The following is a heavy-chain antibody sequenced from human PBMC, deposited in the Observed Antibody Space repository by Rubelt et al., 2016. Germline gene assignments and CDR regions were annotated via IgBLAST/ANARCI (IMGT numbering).Heavy chain of an antibody. D-gene: IGHD3-3*01. Sequence: QVQLVQSGAEVKKPGASVMVSCKASGYTFTSYDINWVRQATGQGLEWMGWMNPNSGNTGYAQKFQGRVTMTRNTSISPAYMELSSLRSEDTAVYYCARMVNDFWSGYHNWFDPWGQGTLVTVSS. CDR1: GYTFTSYD. J-gene: IGHJ5*02. CDR2: MNPNSGNT. V-gene: IGHV1-8*01. CDR3: ARMVNDFWSGYHNWFDP.